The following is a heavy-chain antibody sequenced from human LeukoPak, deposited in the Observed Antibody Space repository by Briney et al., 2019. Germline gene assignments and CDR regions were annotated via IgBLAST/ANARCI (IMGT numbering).Heavy chain of an antibody. CDR1: EFTFISYS. CDR2: ISSSSSYI. D-gene: IGHD6-19*01. J-gene: IGHJ4*02. CDR3: ARGGVYSSGWYVDY. Sequence: GGSLRLSYASSEFTFISYSMNCVIQAPGKKLERLSPISSSSSYIYYADSVKGRFTISRDSAKNSLYLQMISLRAEDTAVYYCARGGVYSSGWYVDYWGQGTLVTVSS. V-gene: IGHV3-21*01.